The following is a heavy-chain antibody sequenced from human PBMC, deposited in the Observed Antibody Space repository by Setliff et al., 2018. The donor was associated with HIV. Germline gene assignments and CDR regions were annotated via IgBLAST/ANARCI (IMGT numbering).Heavy chain of an antibody. CDR1: GYNFTGHY. CDR2: VNPNSGDA. J-gene: IGHJ6*02. Sequence: EASVKVSCKASGYNFTGHYLHWVRQAPGQGLEWLGWVNPNSGDAIYAQNFQGRVTMTRETSINAAYMELRGLRCDDTAVYYCARNFGLSPSGKYYYYYGMDIWGQGTTVTVSS. D-gene: IGHD3-10*01. V-gene: IGHV1-2*02. CDR3: ARNFGLSPSGKYYYYYGMDI.